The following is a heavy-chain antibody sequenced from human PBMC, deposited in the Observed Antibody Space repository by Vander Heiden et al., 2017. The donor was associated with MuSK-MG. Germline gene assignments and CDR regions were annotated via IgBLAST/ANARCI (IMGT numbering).Heavy chain of an antibody. CDR3: ARVRTSLGAAAWFDP. D-gene: IGHD2-15*01. V-gene: IGHV4-59*01. CDR2: IYYRGST. Sequence: QVQLQESGPGLVKPSETLSPTCTVSGGPLSPYYWGWVRQPPGKGLEFIGYIYYRGSTNYNPSLKSRVTISVDTSKNQFSLKLSSVTAADTAVYYCARVRTSLGAAAWFDPWGQGTLVSVSS. J-gene: IGHJ5*02. CDR1: GGPLSPYY.